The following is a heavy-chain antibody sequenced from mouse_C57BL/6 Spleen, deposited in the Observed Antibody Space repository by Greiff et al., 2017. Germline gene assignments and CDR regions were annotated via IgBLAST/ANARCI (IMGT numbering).Heavy chain of an antibody. CDR1: GYTFTDYY. CDR2: INPYNGGT. J-gene: IGHJ3*01. CDR3: ARSPFTTVVATRDWFAY. Sequence: EVQLQPSGPVLVKPGASVKMSCKASGYTFTDYYLNWVKQSHGKSLEWIGVINPYNGGTSYNQKFKGKATLTVDKSSSTAYMSLNRLTSEDSSVYYCARSPFTTVVATRDWFAYWGQGTLVTVSA. V-gene: IGHV1-19*01. D-gene: IGHD1-1*01.